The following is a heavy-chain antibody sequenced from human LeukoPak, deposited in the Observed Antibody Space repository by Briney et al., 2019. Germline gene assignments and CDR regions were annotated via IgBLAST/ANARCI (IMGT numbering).Heavy chain of an antibody. J-gene: IGHJ4*02. Sequence: ASVKVSCKASGYTFTCYYMHWVGQAPGQGLEWMGWINPNSGGTNYAQKFQGRVTMTRDTSISTAYMELSRLRSDDTAVYYCARGGLPLGYCSSTSCYTLGSDYWGQGTLVTVSS. CDR2: INPNSGGT. CDR1: GYTFTCYY. V-gene: IGHV1-2*02. D-gene: IGHD2-2*02. CDR3: ARGGLPLGYCSSTSCYTLGSDY.